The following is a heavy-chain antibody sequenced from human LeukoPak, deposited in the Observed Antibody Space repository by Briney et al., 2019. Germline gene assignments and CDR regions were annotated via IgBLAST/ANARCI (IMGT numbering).Heavy chain of an antibody. V-gene: IGHV3-23*01. CDR1: GFSFSSYA. J-gene: IGHJ4*02. Sequence: PGGSLRLSCAASGFSFSSYAMSWVRQAPGRGLEWVSAICGSGTNTYYADSVKGRFTISRDNSKNTLDLQMNSLRAEDTAVYYCAKAGGGNCFPSLDFWGQGTLVTVSS. CDR3: AKAGGGNCFPSLDF. D-gene: IGHD2-15*01. CDR2: ICGSGTNT.